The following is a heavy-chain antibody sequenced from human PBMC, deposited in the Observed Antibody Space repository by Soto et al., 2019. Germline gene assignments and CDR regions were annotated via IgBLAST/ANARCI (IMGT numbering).Heavy chain of an antibody. CDR2: IYYSGST. CDR1: GASITTYY. CDR3: ARHRYSYGVYYFDY. J-gene: IGHJ4*02. V-gene: IGHV4-59*08. Sequence: SETLSLTCTVSGASITTYYWSWIRQPPGKGLEWIGYIYYSGSTNYNPSLTSRVTISVDTSKNQFSLKLSSVTAADTAVYYCARHRYSYGVYYFDYWGQGTLVTVSS. D-gene: IGHD5-18*01.